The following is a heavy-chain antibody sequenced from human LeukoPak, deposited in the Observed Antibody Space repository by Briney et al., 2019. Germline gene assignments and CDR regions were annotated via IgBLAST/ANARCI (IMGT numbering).Heavy chain of an antibody. CDR2: IRYDGSER. D-gene: IGHD6-19*01. Sequence: GGSLRLSCEASGFTFNNYWMSWVRQAPGKGLEWVANIRYDGSERYYVDSVKGRFTISRDNAKNSLYLQMNSLRAEDTAVYYCARDMYSSGWTNSQPDYMDVWGKGTTVTISS. J-gene: IGHJ6*03. CDR3: ARDMYSSGWTNSQPDYMDV. CDR1: GFTFNNYW. V-gene: IGHV3-7*03.